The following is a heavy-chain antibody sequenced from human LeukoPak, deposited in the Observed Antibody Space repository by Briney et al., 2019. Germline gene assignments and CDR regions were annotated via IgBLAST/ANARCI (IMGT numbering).Heavy chain of an antibody. CDR1: GFTFSNAW. V-gene: IGHV3-15*01. J-gene: IGHJ4*02. CDR3: TTAHYYRSGSYDY. Sequence: GGSLRLSCAASGFTFSNAWMSWVRQAPGKGLEWVGRIKSKTDGGTTDYAAPVKGRFTISRDDSKNTLYLQMNSLKTEDTAVYYCTTAHYYRSGSYDYWGQGTLITVSS. CDR2: IKSKTDGGTT. D-gene: IGHD3-10*01.